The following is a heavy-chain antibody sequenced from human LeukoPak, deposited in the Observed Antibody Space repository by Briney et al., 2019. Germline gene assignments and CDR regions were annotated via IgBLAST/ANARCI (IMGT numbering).Heavy chain of an antibody. CDR1: GGSISSNSYY. D-gene: IGHD6-13*01. CDR3: AQTHTGDSSSWPLAWFDP. J-gene: IGHJ5*02. Sequence: SETLSLTCTVSGGSISSNSYYWGWIRQPPGKGLEWIGSIYYSGSTYYNPSLKSRVTISVDSSKNQFSLKLSSVTAADTAVYYCAQTHTGDSSSWPLAWFDPWGQGTLVTVSS. CDR2: IYYSGST. V-gene: IGHV4-39*07.